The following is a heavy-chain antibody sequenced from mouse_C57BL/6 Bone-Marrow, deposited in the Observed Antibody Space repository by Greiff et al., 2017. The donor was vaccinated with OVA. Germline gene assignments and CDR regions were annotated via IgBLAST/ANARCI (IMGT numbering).Heavy chain of an antibody. V-gene: IGHV1-54*01. J-gene: IGHJ2*01. Sequence: VKLQESGAELVRPGTSVKVSCKASGYAFTNYLIAWVKQRPGQGLEWIGVINPGSGGTNYNEKFKGKATLTADKSSSTAYMQLSSLTSEDSAVYFGARWNLRDYWGQGTTLTVSS. CDR3: ARWNLRDY. CDR1: GYAFTNYL. CDR2: INPGSGGT.